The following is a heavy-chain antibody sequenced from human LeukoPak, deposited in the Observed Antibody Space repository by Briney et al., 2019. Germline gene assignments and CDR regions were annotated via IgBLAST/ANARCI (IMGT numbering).Heavy chain of an antibody. D-gene: IGHD3-22*01. Sequence: SETLSLTCAVYGGSFSGYCWSWIRQPPGKGLEWIGEINHSGSTNYNPSLKSRVTISVDTSKNQFSLKLSSVTAADTAVYYCARLPDYYDSSGTVDDAFDIWGQGTMVTVSS. V-gene: IGHV4-34*01. J-gene: IGHJ3*02. CDR1: GGSFSGYC. CDR2: INHSGST. CDR3: ARLPDYYDSSGTVDDAFDI.